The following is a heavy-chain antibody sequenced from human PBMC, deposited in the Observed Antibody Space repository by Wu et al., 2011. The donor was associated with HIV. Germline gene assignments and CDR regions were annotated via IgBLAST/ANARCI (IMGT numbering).Heavy chain of an antibody. Sequence: QVQLVQSGAEVKKPGASVKVSCKASGYTFTVYYMHWVRQAPGQGLEWMGWINPNSGGTNYAQTFQGRVSMTRDTSISTAYMELSRLRSDDTAVYYCARVSVILGDVFDIWGQGTMVTVSS. CDR3: ARVSVILGDVFDI. J-gene: IGHJ3*02. CDR2: INPNSGGT. V-gene: IGHV1-2*02. CDR1: GYTFTVYY. D-gene: IGHD7-27*01.